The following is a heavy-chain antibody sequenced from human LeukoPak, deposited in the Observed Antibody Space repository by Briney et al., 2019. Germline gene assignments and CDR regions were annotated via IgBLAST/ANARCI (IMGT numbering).Heavy chain of an antibody. CDR2: INGDGSST. V-gene: IGHV3-74*01. CDR3: ARLRDSSSPRYYYYGLDV. J-gene: IGHJ6*02. CDR1: GFTFSSYW. Sequence: GGSLRLSCAASGFTFSSYWIHGVRQAPGKGVVWVSRINGDGSSTNYADSVKGRFTISRDNAKNTQYLQMNSLRAEDTAVYYCARLRDSSSPRYYYYGLDVWGQGTTVTVSS. D-gene: IGHD6-13*01.